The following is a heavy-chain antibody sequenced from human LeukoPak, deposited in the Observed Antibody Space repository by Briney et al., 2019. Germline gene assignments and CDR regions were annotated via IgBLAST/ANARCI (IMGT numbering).Heavy chain of an antibody. Sequence: GGSLRLSCVVSGITVSNYDMSWVRQAPGKGLEWVSGIRESGGGTNYADSVKGRFTISRDNSKNTLYLQMNSLRVEDTAMYYCASGGFYDFWSGYYTPFDYWGQGTLVTVSS. CDR2: IRESGGGT. J-gene: IGHJ4*02. D-gene: IGHD3-3*01. V-gene: IGHV3-23*01. CDR3: ASGGFYDFWSGYYTPFDY. CDR1: GITVSNYD.